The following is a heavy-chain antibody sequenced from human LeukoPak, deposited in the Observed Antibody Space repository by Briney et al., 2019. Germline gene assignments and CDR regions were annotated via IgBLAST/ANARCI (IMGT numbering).Heavy chain of an antibody. CDR2: IYHSGST. CDR3: ARGVTFDYGGNSSPFDY. V-gene: IGHV4-59*01. J-gene: IGHJ4*02. D-gene: IGHD4-23*01. Sequence: SETLSLTCTVSGGPISSNYWSWIRQPPGEGLEWIGFIYHSGSTNYNPSLKSRVAISIDTSTNQFVLKLNSVTAADTAVYYCARGVTFDYGGNSSPFDYWGQGTLVTVSS. CDR1: GGPISSNY.